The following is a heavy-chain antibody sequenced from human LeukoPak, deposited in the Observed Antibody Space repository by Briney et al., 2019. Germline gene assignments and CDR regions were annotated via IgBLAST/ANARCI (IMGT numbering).Heavy chain of an antibody. CDR2: INAGNGNT. CDR3: AREGYSYGYGRPYYFDY. CDR1: GYTFTSYA. Sequence: ASVKVSCKASGYTFTSYAMHWVRQAPGQRLEWMGWINAGNGNTKYSQEFQGRVTITRDTSASTAYMELSSLRSEDMAVYYCAREGYSYGYGRPYYFDYWGQGTLVTVSS. V-gene: IGHV1-3*03. J-gene: IGHJ4*02. D-gene: IGHD5-18*01.